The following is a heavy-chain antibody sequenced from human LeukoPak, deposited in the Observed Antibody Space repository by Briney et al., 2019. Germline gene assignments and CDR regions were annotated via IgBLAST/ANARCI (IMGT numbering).Heavy chain of an antibody. CDR2: IIPILGIA. D-gene: IGHD1-1*01. Sequence: SVKVSCKGSGGTFSSYAISWVRQAPGQGLEWMGRIIPILGIANYAQKFQGRVTITADKSTSTAYMELSSLRSEDTAVYYCARHWNDAYYYYGMDVWGQGTTVTVSS. V-gene: IGHV1-69*04. J-gene: IGHJ6*02. CDR1: GGTFSSYA. CDR3: ARHWNDAYYYYGMDV.